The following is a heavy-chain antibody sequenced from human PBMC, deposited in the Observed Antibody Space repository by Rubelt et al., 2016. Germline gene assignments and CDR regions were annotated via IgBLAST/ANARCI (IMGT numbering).Heavy chain of an antibody. Sequence: QVQLQESGPGLVKPSETLSLTCTVSGGSISSYYWSWIRQPPGKGLEWIGEINHSGSTNYNPSLKSGVTISVDTSKNQFSLKLSSVTAADKAVYYCARATYYYGSGSSHFDYWGQGTLVTVSS. D-gene: IGHD3-10*01. V-gene: IGHV4-59*12. CDR2: INHSGST. J-gene: IGHJ4*02. CDR1: GGSISSYY. CDR3: ARATYYYGSGSSHFDY.